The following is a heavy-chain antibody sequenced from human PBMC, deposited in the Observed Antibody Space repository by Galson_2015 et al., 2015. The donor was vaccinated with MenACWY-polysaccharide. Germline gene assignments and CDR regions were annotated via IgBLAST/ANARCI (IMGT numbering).Heavy chain of an antibody. J-gene: IGHJ4*02. CDR1: GFTFSTYW. D-gene: IGHD5-12*01. CDR3: ARGYSAND. V-gene: IGHV3-74*01. CDR2: IKSDGSST. Sequence: ALRLSCAAAGFTFSTYWLHWVRHAPGKGLVWVSRIKSDGSSTNYADSVKGRFTISRDNAKNTLYLQMNSLRAEDTALYYCARGYSANDWGQRTLVTVSA.